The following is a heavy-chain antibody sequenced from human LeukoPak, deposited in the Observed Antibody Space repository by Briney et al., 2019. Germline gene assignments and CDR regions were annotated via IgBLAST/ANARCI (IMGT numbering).Heavy chain of an antibody. J-gene: IGHJ6*02. D-gene: IGHD6-13*01. Sequence: PSETLSLTCAVYGGSFSGYYWSWIRQPPGKGLEWIGEINHSGSTNYNPSLKSRVTISVDTSKNQFSLKLSSVTAADTAVYYCASVPTNTIAAALHYYYYYGIDVWGQGTTVTVSS. CDR1: GGSFSGYY. V-gene: IGHV4-34*01. CDR2: INHSGST. CDR3: ASVPTNTIAAALHYYYYYGIDV.